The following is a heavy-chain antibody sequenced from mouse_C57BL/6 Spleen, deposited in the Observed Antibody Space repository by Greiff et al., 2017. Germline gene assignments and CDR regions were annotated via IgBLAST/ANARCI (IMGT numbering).Heavy chain of an antibody. CDR3: ARWLLNYFDY. D-gene: IGHD2-3*01. CDR1: GYTFTDYY. V-gene: IGHV1-26*01. Sequence: EVQLQQSGPELVKPGASVKISCTASGYTFTDYYMNWVKQSHGKSLEWIGDINPNNGGTSYNQKIKGKATLTVDKSSSTAYMELRSLTSEDSAVYYCARWLLNYFDYWGQGTTLTVSS. J-gene: IGHJ2*01. CDR2: INPNNGGT.